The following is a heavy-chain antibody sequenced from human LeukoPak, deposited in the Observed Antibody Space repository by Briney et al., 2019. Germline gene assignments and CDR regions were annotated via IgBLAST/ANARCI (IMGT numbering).Heavy chain of an antibody. CDR1: VGSISSGRYY. V-gene: IGHV4-61*02. J-gene: IGHJ6*03. D-gene: IGHD6-13*01. CDR3: ARDGGSSWYDPYYYYYMDV. Sequence: SETLSLTCTVSVGSISSGRYYWSWIRQPAGEGLVWIGRIYSSGSTNYNPSLKSRVTISVDTSKNQFSLKLSSGTAADTAVYYCARDGGSSWYDPYYYYYMDVWGKGTTVTVSS. CDR2: IYSSGST.